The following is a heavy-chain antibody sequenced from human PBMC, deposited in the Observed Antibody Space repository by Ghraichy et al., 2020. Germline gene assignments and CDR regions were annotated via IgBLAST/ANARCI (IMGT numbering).Heavy chain of an antibody. D-gene: IGHD4-23*01. CDR2: IYSGGST. CDR3: ARVDYSGNWNYYYYYMDV. J-gene: IGHJ6*03. V-gene: IGHV3-53*01. Sequence: GSLRLSCAASGFTVSSNYMSWVRQAPGKGLEWVSGIYSGGSTYYADSVKGRFTISRDNSKNTLYLQMNSLRAEDTAVYYCARVDYSGNWNYYYYYMDVWGKGTTVTVSS. CDR1: GFTVSSNY.